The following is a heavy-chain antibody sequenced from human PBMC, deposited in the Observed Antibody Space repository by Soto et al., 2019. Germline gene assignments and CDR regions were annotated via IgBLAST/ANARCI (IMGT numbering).Heavy chain of an antibody. J-gene: IGHJ6*02. CDR2: IIPLHNTS. V-gene: IGHV1-69*08. D-gene: IGHD1-20*01. Sequence: SVKVSCKFSGVAFTNYSRDWVRHAPGQGLEWLGGIIPLHNTSNYSLKLLGRGSVTADISSNTVYMHLSGLTSDDTATYYCAIWSNWNPLYYRGMDAWAQGTTVTVPS. CDR3: AIWSNWNPLYYRGMDA. CDR1: GVAFTNYS.